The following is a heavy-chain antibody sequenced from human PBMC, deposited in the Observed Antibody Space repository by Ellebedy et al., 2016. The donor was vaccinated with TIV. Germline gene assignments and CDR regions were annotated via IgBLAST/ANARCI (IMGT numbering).Heavy chain of an antibody. CDR2: ISYDGSNK. CDR1: GFTFSSYA. Sequence: GESLKISXAASGFTFSSYAMHWVRQAPGKGLEWVAVISYDGSNKYYADSVKGRFTISRDNSKNTLYLQMNSLRAEDTAVYYCARLVVPAAESFDYWGQGTLVTVSS. D-gene: IGHD2-2*01. V-gene: IGHV3-30-3*01. J-gene: IGHJ4*02. CDR3: ARLVVPAAESFDY.